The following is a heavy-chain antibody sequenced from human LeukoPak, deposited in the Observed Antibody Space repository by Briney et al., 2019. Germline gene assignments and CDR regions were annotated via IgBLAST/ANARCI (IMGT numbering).Heavy chain of an antibody. CDR2: IYHSGST. D-gene: IGHD4-11*01. Sequence: PSQTLSLTCTVSGGSISSGGYYWSWIRQPPGKGLEWIGYIYHSGSTYYNPSLKSRVTISVDRSKNQFSLKLSSVTAADTAVYYCARDLGTGNSNYFPWGQGTLVTVSS. V-gene: IGHV4-30-2*01. J-gene: IGHJ5*02. CDR3: ARDLGTGNSNYFP. CDR1: GGSISSGGYY.